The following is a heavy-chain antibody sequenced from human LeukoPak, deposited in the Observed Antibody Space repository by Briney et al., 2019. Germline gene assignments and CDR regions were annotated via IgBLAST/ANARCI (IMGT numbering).Heavy chain of an antibody. Sequence: SETLSLTCTVSGGSISSSSYFWGWIRQPPGKGLEWIGSIYHSGSTSYNPSLKSRLTISVDTSKNQFSLKLSSVTAADTAVYYCARGATAFDYWGQGTLVTVSS. V-gene: IGHV4-39*07. CDR2: IYHSGST. CDR3: ARGATAFDY. J-gene: IGHJ4*02. D-gene: IGHD2-15*01. CDR1: GGSISSSSYF.